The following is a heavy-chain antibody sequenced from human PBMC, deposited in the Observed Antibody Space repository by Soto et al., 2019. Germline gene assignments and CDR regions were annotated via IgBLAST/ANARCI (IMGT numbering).Heavy chain of an antibody. CDR3: ARGIVVVPADMGGPNLFPCYYYYGMDV. J-gene: IGHJ6*02. CDR1: GGTFSSYA. V-gene: IGHV1-69*01. CDR2: IIPIFGTA. D-gene: IGHD2-2*01. Sequence: QVQLVQSGAEVKKPGSSVKVSCKASGGTFSSYAISWVRQAPGQGLEWMGGIIPIFGTANYAQKFQGRVTITADESTSTAYMELSSLRSEDTAVYYCARGIVVVPADMGGPNLFPCYYYYGMDVWGQGTTVTVSS.